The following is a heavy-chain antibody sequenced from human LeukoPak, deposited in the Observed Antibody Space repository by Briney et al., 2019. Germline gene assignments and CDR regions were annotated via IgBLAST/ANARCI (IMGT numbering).Heavy chain of an antibody. CDR3: AGVGDYGDYSFDY. CDR1: GGSISSYY. V-gene: IGHV4-59*01. Sequence: PSETLSLTCTVSGGSISSYYWSWIWQPPGKGLEWIGYIYYSGSTNYNPSLKSRVTISVDTSKNQFSLKLSSVTAADTAVYYCAGVGDYGDYSFDYWGQGTLVTVSS. J-gene: IGHJ4*02. D-gene: IGHD4-17*01. CDR2: IYYSGST.